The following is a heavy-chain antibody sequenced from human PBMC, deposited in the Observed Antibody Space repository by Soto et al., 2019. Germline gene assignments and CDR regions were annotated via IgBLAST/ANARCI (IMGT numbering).Heavy chain of an antibody. D-gene: IGHD3-3*01. Sequence: PGGSLRLSCAASGFTFSSYSMNWVRQAPGKGLEWVSSISSSSSYIYYADSVKGRFTISRDNAKNSLYLQMNSLRAEDTAVYYCARADRITIFGVVISPTYYYYGMDVWCQRTTVTVFS. J-gene: IGHJ6*02. CDR3: ARADRITIFGVVISPTYYYYGMDV. CDR2: ISSSSSYI. CDR1: GFTFSSYS. V-gene: IGHV3-21*01.